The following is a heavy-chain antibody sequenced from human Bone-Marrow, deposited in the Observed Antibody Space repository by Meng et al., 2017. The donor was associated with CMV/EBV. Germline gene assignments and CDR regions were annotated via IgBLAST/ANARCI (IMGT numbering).Heavy chain of an antibody. Sequence: GGSLRLSCAASGFTFSSYEMNWVRQAPGKGLEWVSYISSSGSTIYYADSVKGRFTISRDNAKNSLYLQMNSLRAEDTAVYYCARDQGELRFYPPRPVDYWGQGTLVTVSS. CDR2: ISSSGSTI. CDR3: ARDQGELRFYPPRPVDY. J-gene: IGHJ4*02. V-gene: IGHV3-48*03. CDR1: GFTFSSYE. D-gene: IGHD3-3*01.